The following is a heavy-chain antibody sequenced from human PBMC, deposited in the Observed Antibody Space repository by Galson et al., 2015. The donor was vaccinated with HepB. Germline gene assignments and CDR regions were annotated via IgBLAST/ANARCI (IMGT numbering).Heavy chain of an antibody. CDR3: ARDPAIIIIASNAARGGWLDP. Sequence: SLRLSCAGSGFTFSDYYMNWIRQAPGKGLEWLSYISGSGSYTEYADSVKGRFTISRDNTRNSLYLQMNSLRAEDTAVYYCARDPAIIIIASNAARGGWLDPWGQGTLVTVSS. CDR1: GFTFSDYY. D-gene: IGHD2-15*01. V-gene: IGHV3-11*06. CDR2: ISGSGSYT. J-gene: IGHJ5*02.